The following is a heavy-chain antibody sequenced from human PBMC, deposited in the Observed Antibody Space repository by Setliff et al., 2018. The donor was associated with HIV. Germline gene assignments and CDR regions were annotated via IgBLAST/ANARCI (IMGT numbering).Heavy chain of an antibody. D-gene: IGHD1-26*01. CDR3: ARDAGGSYQKYFQH. J-gene: IGHJ1*01. Sequence: LSLTCAVYGESFSGYHWSWIRQPPGKGLEWVSYISSSSYADYYADSVKGRFTISRDNAKNSLYLQMNSLRAEDTAVYYCARDAGGSYQKYFQHWGQGTLVTVSS. V-gene: IGHV3-11*01. CDR2: ISSSSYAD. CDR1: GESFSGYH.